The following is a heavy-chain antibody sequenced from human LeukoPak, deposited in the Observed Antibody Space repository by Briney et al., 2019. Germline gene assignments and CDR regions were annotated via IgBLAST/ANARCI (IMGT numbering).Heavy chain of an antibody. J-gene: IGHJ3*02. CDR1: GFTFSAYS. CDR3: AKPLEYSSSRGAFDI. D-gene: IGHD6-6*01. V-gene: IGHV3-21*04. CDR2: ISSGSGHI. Sequence: GGSLRLSCAASGFTFSAYSMNWVRQAPGKGLEWVSFISSGSGHIYYADSLQGRFTISRDNAKNSLYLQMNSLRAEDTAVYYCAKPLEYSSSRGAFDIWGQGTMVTVSS.